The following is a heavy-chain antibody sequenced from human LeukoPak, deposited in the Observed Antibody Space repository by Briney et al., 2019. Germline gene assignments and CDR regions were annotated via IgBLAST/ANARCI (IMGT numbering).Heavy chain of an antibody. Sequence: ASVKVSCKASGYTFTGYYMHWERQAPGQGLEWMGWINPNSGGTNYAQKFQGRVTMTRDTSISTAYMELSRLRSDDTAVYYCARGQYDFWSGYLVYYYYGMDVWGQGTTVTVSS. J-gene: IGHJ6*02. CDR3: ARGQYDFWSGYLVYYYYGMDV. V-gene: IGHV1-2*02. CDR2: INPNSGGT. D-gene: IGHD3-3*01. CDR1: GYTFTGYY.